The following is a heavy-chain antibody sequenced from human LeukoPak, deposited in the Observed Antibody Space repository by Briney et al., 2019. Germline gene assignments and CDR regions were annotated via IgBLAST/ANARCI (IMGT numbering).Heavy chain of an antibody. Sequence: ASVKVSCKASGYAFTSYGITWVRQAPGQGLEWMGWINAYSGNTNYAQNFQGRVTMTTDTSTSTVYMELRSLRSEDTAVYYCVVHNSDSYVYWGQGTLVTVSS. D-gene: IGHD6-19*01. J-gene: IGHJ4*02. CDR1: GYAFTSYG. CDR3: VVHNSDSYVY. CDR2: INAYSGNT. V-gene: IGHV1-18*01.